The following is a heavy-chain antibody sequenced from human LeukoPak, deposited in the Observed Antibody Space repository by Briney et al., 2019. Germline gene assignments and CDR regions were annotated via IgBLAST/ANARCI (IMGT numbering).Heavy chain of an antibody. J-gene: IGHJ4*02. CDR2: FDPEDGET. D-gene: IGHD2-15*01. CDR3: ARDGGYCSGGSCPIFDY. V-gene: IGHV1-24*01. CDR1: GYTLTELS. Sequence: ASVKVSCKVSGYTLTELSMDWVRQAPGKGLEWMGGFDPEDGETIYAQKFQGRVTMTEDTSTDTAYMELSSLRSEDTAVYYCARDGGYCSGGSCPIFDYWGQGTLVTVSS.